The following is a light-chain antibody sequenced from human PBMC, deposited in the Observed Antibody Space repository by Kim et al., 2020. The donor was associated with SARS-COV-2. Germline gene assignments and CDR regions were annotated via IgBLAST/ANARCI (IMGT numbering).Light chain of an antibody. J-gene: IGLJ1*01. CDR1: SSDVGSYNR. V-gene: IGLV2-18*02. CDR3: SSYTSSSTSLYV. CDR2: EVS. Sequence: QSALTQPPSVSGSHGQSVTISCTGTSSDVGSYNRVSWYQQPPGTAPKLMIYEVSNRPSGVPDRFSGSKSGNTASLTISGLQAEDEADYYCSSYTSSSTSLYVFGTGTKVTVL.